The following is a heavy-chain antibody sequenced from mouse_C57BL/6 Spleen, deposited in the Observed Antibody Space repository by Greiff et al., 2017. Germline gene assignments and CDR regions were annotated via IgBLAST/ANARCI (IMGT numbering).Heavy chain of an antibody. V-gene: IGHV10-3*01. Sequence: EVQLVESGGGLVQPKGSLKLSCAASGFTFNTYAMHWVRQAPGKGLELVARIRSKSSNYATYYADSVKDRFTISRDDSQSMLYLQMNNLKTEDTAMYYCVREGDGNYAFDYWGQGTTLTVSS. D-gene: IGHD2-1*01. CDR1: GFTFNTYA. CDR2: IRSKSSNYAT. CDR3: VREGDGNYAFDY. J-gene: IGHJ2*01.